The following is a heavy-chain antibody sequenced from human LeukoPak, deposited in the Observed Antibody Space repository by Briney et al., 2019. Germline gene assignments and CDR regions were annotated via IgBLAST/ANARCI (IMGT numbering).Heavy chain of an antibody. D-gene: IGHD4-17*01. Sequence: PGGSLRLSCAASGFTFSSYWMSWVRQAPGKGLEWVANIKQDGSEKYYVDSVKGRFTISRDNAKNSLYLQMNSLRAEGTAVYYCARDMATVTTSPSDYWGQGTLVTVSS. CDR1: GFTFSSYW. J-gene: IGHJ4*02. V-gene: IGHV3-7*01. CDR2: IKQDGSEK. CDR3: ARDMATVTTSPSDY.